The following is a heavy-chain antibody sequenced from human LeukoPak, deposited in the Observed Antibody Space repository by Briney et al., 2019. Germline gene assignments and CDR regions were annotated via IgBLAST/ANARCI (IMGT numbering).Heavy chain of an antibody. Sequence: PGGSLRLSCAASGFTFSSYSMNWVRQAPGKGLEWVSSISSSSSYIYYADSVKGRFTISRDNAKNSLYLQMNSQRAEDTAVYYCARIPVANWNYDSSWYYFDYWGQGTLVTVSS. CDR2: ISSSSSYI. D-gene: IGHD1-7*01. CDR3: ARIPVANWNYDSSWYYFDY. CDR1: GFTFSSYS. J-gene: IGHJ4*02. V-gene: IGHV3-21*01.